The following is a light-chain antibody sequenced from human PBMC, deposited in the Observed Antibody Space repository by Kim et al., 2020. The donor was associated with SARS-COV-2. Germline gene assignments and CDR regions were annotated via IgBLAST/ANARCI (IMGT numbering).Light chain of an antibody. CDR1: QAIKNF. J-gene: IGKJ4*01. V-gene: IGKV1-33*01. Sequence: DIQMTQSPSSLSASVGDRVTITCRASQAIKNFLIWYQQKPGKAPNLLIYDASNLPKGVPSRFSGSGSGTELSFTISSLQPEDIATYYCQQDDDLPLTFGGGTKVDIK. CDR3: QQDDDLPLT. CDR2: DAS.